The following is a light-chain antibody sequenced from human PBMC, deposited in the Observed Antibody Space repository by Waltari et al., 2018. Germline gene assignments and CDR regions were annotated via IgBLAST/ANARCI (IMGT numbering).Light chain of an antibody. V-gene: IGLV6-57*03. CDR3: HSYDTNQLGV. Sequence: FMLTQPHSVSESPGKTVTVSCTRSSGPIDTNFVQWYQQRPGSAPTTLIYEDYQRPSGVPDRFSGSIDSTSNSASLTISGLKPEDEAYYYCHSYDTNQLGVFGGGTKLTVL. J-gene: IGLJ2*01. CDR1: SGPIDTNF. CDR2: EDY.